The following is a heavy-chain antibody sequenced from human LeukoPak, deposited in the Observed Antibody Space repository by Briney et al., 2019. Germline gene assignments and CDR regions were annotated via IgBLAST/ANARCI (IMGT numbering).Heavy chain of an antibody. Sequence: GGSLRLSCAASGFTFRSYAMHWVRQAPGKGLEWVSYISSSGSTIYYADSVKGRFTISRDNAKNSLYLQMNSLRAEDTAVYYCARLGYSLGDAFDIWGQGTMVTVSS. J-gene: IGHJ3*02. V-gene: IGHV3-48*04. D-gene: IGHD5-18*01. CDR2: ISSSGSTI. CDR1: GFTFRSYA. CDR3: ARLGYSLGDAFDI.